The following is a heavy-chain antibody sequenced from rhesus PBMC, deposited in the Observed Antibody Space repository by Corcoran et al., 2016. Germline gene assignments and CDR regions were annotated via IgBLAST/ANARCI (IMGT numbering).Heavy chain of an antibody. CDR1: GGSISGYYY. CDR2: IYGNSAST. V-gene: IGHV4-73*01. Sequence: QVQLQQWGEGLVKPSETLSLTCAVYGGSISGYYYWSWIRQPPGKGLEWIGYIYGNSASTNYTPTLKKRVTISKDTSKNQFSLKLSSVTAADTAVYYCARDGDTVGTAYFDYWGQVVLVTVSS. J-gene: IGHJ4*01. D-gene: IGHD5-42*01. CDR3: ARDGDTVGTAYFDY.